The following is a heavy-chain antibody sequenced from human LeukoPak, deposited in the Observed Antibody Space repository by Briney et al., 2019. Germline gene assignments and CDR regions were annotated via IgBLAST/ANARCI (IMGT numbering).Heavy chain of an antibody. CDR2: INPNSGGT. CDR1: GYTFTDYY. Sequence: ASVKVSCKASGYTFTDYYMHWVRQAPGQGLEWTGWINPNSGGTNYAQKFQGRVTMTRDTSISTAYIELSRLGSDDTAVYYCARDFSAWDAFDIWGQGTMVTVSS. CDR3: ARDFSAWDAFDI. J-gene: IGHJ3*02. V-gene: IGHV1-2*02.